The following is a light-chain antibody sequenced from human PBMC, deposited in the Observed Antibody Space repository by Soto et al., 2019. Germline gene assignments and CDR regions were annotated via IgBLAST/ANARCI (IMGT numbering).Light chain of an antibody. V-gene: IGLV2-14*01. J-gene: IGLJ1*01. CDR1: SSDVGGYNY. Sequence: QSALTQPASVSGSPGQSITISCTGTSSDVGGYNYVCWYQHHPGKAPKLMIYDVSNRPSGVSDRFSGSKSGNTASLIISGLQGEDEADYYCSSFTSSTTYVFGTGTKLTVL. CDR3: SSFTSSTTYV. CDR2: DVS.